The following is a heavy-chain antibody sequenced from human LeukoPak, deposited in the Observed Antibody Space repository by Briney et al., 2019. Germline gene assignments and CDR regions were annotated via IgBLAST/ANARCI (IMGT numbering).Heavy chain of an antibody. J-gene: IGHJ6*03. D-gene: IGHD6-13*01. Sequence: SQTLSLTCTVSGGSISSGSYYWSWIRQPGGKGLEWIGRIYTSGSTNYNPSLKSRVTISVDTSKNQFSLKLSSVTAADTAVYYCARDPGAAADYYYYYYMDVWGKGTTVTVSS. CDR3: ARDPGAAADYYYYYYMDV. CDR1: GGSISSGSYY. V-gene: IGHV4-61*02. CDR2: IYTSGST.